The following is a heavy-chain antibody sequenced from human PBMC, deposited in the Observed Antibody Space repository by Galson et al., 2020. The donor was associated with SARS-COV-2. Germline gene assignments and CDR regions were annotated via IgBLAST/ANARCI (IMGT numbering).Heavy chain of an antibody. V-gene: IGHV3-30*18. CDR3: AKDRIVEITIFGVVTPPNYYYMDV. J-gene: IGHJ6*03. CDR2: ISYDGSNK. Sequence: GGSLRLSCAASGFTFSSYGMHWVRQAPGKGLEWVAVISYDGSNKYYADSVKGRFTISRDNSKNTLYLQMNSLRAEDTAVYYCAKDRIVEITIFGVVTPPNYYYMDVWGKGTTVTVSS. CDR1: GFTFSSYG. D-gene: IGHD3-3*01.